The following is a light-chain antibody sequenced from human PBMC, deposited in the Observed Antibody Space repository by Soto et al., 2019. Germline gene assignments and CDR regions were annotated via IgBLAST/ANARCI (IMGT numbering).Light chain of an antibody. J-gene: IGKJ2*01. V-gene: IGKV1-5*03. CDR1: QSISNW. CDR2: KAS. Sequence: DIQMTQSPSTLSASIGERVTITCRASQSISNWLAWYQQKPGKAPKLLIYKASTVESRVPSRFSGSGSGTQFTLTISSFQPDDLAAYYCQQYKSYYTFGQGTKVEIK. CDR3: QQYKSYYT.